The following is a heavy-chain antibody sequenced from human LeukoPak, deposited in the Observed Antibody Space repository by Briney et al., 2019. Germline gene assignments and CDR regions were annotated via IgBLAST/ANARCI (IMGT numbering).Heavy chain of an antibody. J-gene: IGHJ4*02. D-gene: IGHD1-1*01. Sequence: AASAKVSCKASGYTISSYGISWVRQAPGQGLEWMAWISGYNDKTNYAQKLQGRVTMTIDTSTNTAYMELWSLRSDDTAVYYCASKGTNSPFDYWGQGTLVTVSS. V-gene: IGHV1-18*01. CDR3: ASKGTNSPFDY. CDR2: ISGYNDKT. CDR1: GYTISSYG.